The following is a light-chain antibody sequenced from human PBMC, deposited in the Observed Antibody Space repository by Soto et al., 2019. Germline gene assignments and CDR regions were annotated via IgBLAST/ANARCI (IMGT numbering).Light chain of an antibody. Sequence: DIGLNQSPSCLSASVKDRVTITCRPSRAVPNNMAWYQQKPGKPPKLLIYEESTLHSGVPSRFSGRKSGTQFTLTIDSLQPEDFATYYCQQVKTYPRPFGGGSK. CDR1: RAVPNN. V-gene: IGKV1-9*01. J-gene: IGKJ4*01. CDR3: QQVKTYPRP. CDR2: EES.